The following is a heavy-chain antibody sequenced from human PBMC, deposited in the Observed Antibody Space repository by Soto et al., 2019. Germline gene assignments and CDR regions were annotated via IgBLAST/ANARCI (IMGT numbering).Heavy chain of an antibody. V-gene: IGHV3-11*01. Sequence: GGSLRLSCAASGFTFSDYYMSWIRQAPGKGLEWVSYISSSGSTIYYADSVKGRFTISRDNAKNSLYLQMNSLRAEDTAVYYCVREIGGLTHDAFDIWGQGTMVTVSS. CDR1: GFTFSDYY. J-gene: IGHJ3*02. CDR3: VREIGGLTHDAFDI. D-gene: IGHD2-21*01. CDR2: ISSSGSTI.